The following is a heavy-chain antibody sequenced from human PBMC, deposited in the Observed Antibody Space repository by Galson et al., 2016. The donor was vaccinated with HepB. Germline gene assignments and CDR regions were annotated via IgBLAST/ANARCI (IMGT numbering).Heavy chain of an antibody. CDR2: INSDGGST. CDR3: VKDLRRWFGELLS. D-gene: IGHD3-10*01. CDR1: GSTFSNYV. Sequence: SLRLSCAASGSTFSNYVMHWVRQAPGKGLEYVSGINSDGGSTYYADSVKGRFTISRDNSKNTLYLQMSRLRPEDTAVYYCVKDLRRWFGELLSWGQGTLVTVSS. V-gene: IGHV3-64D*06. J-gene: IGHJ4*02.